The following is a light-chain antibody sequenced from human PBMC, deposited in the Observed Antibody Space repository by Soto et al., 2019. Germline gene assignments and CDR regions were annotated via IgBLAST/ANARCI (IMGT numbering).Light chain of an antibody. J-gene: IGLJ3*02. CDR2: EDN. CDR1: SSDVGSYDL. V-gene: IGLV2-23*01. Sequence: QAVVTQPASVSGSPGQSITISCTGTSSDVGSYDLVSWYQQHPDKAPELIIYEDNKRPSGSSDRFSGSKSGNTASLTISGLQPDDEADFYCCSYAGGNTWVFGGGTKLTVL. CDR3: CSYAGGNTWV.